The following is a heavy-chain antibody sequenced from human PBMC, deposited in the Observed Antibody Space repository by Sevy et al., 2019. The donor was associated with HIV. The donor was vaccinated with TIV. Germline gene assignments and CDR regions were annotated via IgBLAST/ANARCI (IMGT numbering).Heavy chain of an antibody. D-gene: IGHD2-15*01. CDR3: ATVGLGYYSGGSYYRGDWFDP. J-gene: IGHJ5*02. CDR2: IDPKHGET. CDR1: GYTLSELS. Sequence: ASVKVSCKVSGYTLSELSMHWVRQAPGKGLEWMGSIDPKHGETIYAQTLQGRVTMTEDTSTGTAYMELNSLTSEDTATYYCATVGLGYYSGGSYYRGDWFDPWGQGTLVTVSS. V-gene: IGHV1-24*01.